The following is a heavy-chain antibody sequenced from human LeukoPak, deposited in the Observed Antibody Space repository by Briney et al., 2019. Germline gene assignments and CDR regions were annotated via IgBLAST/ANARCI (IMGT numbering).Heavy chain of an antibody. J-gene: IGHJ6*03. V-gene: IGHV1-18*01. CDR2: ISAYNGNT. D-gene: IGHD3-22*01. CDR1: GYTFTSYG. CDR3: ARTMKSNYYYYYYMDV. Sequence: ASVKVSCKASGYTFTSYGISWVRQAPGQGLEWMGWISAYNGNTNYAQKLQGRVTMTTDTSTSTAYMELRSLRSEDTAVYYCARTMKSNYYYYYYMDVWGKGTTVTVSS.